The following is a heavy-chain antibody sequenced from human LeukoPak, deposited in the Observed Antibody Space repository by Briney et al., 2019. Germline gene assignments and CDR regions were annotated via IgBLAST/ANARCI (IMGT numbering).Heavy chain of an antibody. D-gene: IGHD2-2*01. V-gene: IGHV3-21*06. CDR3: ARDVRTDY. J-gene: IGHJ4*02. CDR2: TSSNSRFI. CDR1: GFTFSAYT. Sequence: GGSLRLSCAASGFTFSAYTMNWVRQAPGKGLEWVSSTSSNSRFIYDADSVKGRFTISRDNAKNLLYLQMNSLRAEDTAVYYCARDVRTDYWGQGTLVIVSS.